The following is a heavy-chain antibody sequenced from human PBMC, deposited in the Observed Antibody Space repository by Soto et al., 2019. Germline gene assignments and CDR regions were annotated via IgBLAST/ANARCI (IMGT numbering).Heavy chain of an antibody. CDR3: ARDLWGYCGTDCYPLDV. CDR2: MYNTGST. CDR1: GGSISRYY. D-gene: IGHD2-21*02. Sequence: SETLSLTCTVSGGSISRYYWSWIRQPPGKGLEWIGYMYNTGSTVYNPSLKSRVTISVDTSKNQFYLKVNSVTAADTAVYYCARDLWGYCGTDCYPLDVWGQGTTVTVS. V-gene: IGHV4-59*01. J-gene: IGHJ6*02.